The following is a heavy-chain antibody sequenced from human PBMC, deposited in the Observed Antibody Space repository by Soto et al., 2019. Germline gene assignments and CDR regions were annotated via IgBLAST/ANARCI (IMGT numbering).Heavy chain of an antibody. CDR2: ISSSSTYK. V-gene: IGHV3-21*01. D-gene: IGHD3-22*01. CDR1: GFIFSSYS. Sequence: GGSLRLSCAASGFIFSSYSMNWVRQAPGKGLEWVSSISSSSTYKYYAASVKGRFTVSRDDANNLLYLHMSGLRGEDTAVYYCARDQETYYYDSSGYHLVYWGQGALVTVSS. CDR3: ARDQETYYYDSSGYHLVY. J-gene: IGHJ4*02.